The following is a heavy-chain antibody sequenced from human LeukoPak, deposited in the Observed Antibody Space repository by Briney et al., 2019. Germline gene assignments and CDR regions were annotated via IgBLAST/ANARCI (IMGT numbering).Heavy chain of an antibody. CDR2: ISSSNSYI. CDR3: ARGNGCSYGYDY. J-gene: IGHJ4*02. Sequence: AGGSLRLSCAASGFTVSSNYMSWVRQAPGKGLEWVSSISSSNSYIYYADSVKGRFTISRDNAKNSLYLQMNSLRAEDTAVYYCARGNGCSYGYDYWGQGTLVTVSS. D-gene: IGHD5-18*01. CDR1: GFTVSSNY. V-gene: IGHV3-21*01.